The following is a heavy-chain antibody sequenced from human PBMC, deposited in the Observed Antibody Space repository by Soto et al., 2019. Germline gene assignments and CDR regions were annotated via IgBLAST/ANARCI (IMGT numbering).Heavy chain of an antibody. CDR2: IYYSGST. Sequence: PSETLSLTCTVSGGSISSDYWSWIRQPPGKGLEWIGYIYYSGSTNYNPSLKSRVTISVDTSKNQFSLKLSSVTAADTAVYYCARCGSSSWYLALVAWGQGTLVTVSS. J-gene: IGHJ5*02. D-gene: IGHD6-13*01. V-gene: IGHV4-59*01. CDR3: ARCGSSSWYLALVA. CDR1: GGSISSDY.